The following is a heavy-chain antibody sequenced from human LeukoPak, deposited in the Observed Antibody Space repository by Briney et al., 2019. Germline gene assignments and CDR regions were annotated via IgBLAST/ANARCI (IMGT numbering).Heavy chain of an antibody. D-gene: IGHD3-22*01. CDR3: ARSPNYSDSSGYYYVSDS. CDR1: GYTFTGYY. V-gene: IGHV1-2*06. J-gene: IGHJ4*02. Sequence: GASVKVSYKASGYTFTGYYIHWVRQAPGQGLEWMGRINPNSDDTNYAQRFQGRVTMTRDTSISTAYMELSRLRSDDTAVYYCARSPNYSDSSGYYYVSDSWGQGTLVTVSS. CDR2: INPNSDDT.